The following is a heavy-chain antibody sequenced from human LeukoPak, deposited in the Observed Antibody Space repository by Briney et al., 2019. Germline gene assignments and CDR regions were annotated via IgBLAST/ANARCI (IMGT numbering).Heavy chain of an antibody. CDR3: AKEGLRIAAAGYFDY. V-gene: IGHV3-23*01. CDR2: ISGSGGSA. D-gene: IGHD6-13*01. J-gene: IGHJ4*02. Sequence: GASLRLSCAASGFTFSSYAMSWVRQAPGKGLEWVSAISGSGGSAYYADSVKGRFTISRDNSKNTLYLQMNSLRAEDTAVYYCAKEGLRIAAAGYFDYWGQGTLVTVSS. CDR1: GFTFSSYA.